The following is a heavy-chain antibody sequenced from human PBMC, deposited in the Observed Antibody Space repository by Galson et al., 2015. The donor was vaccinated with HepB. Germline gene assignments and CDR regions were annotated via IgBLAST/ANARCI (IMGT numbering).Heavy chain of an antibody. D-gene: IGHD3-22*01. J-gene: IGHJ4*02. CDR3: ARDGYDSSGYFDY. CDR2: MFSGGGT. Sequence: SLRLSCAVSGFSVSNNYMSWVRQAPGRGLECVSTMFSGGGTYYADSVKGRITVSRDNTKHTVYLEMNSLRAEDTAVYYCARDGYDSSGYFDYWGQGTLVTVSS. V-gene: IGHV3-66*02. CDR1: GFSVSNNY.